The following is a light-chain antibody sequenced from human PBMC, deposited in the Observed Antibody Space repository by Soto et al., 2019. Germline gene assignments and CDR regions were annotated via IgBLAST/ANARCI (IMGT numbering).Light chain of an antibody. V-gene: IGKV1-6*01. J-gene: IGKJ1*01. CDR1: QGIRSE. CDR3: MKHYTYPRK. CDR2: AAS. Sequence: AIQMTQSPSSLSASVGDRVTITCRASQGIRSELGWYQQKPGKAPKLLIYAASSLQSGVPSRFSGSGYGKDFSLKINSLKPEDFATYYCMKHYTYPRKLGQGAKVDIK.